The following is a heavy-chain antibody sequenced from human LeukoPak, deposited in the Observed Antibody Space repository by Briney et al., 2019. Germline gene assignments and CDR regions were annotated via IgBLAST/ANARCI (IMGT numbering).Heavy chain of an antibody. V-gene: IGHV1-18*01. CDR2: ISAYNGNT. Sequence: ASVKVSCKASGYTFTSYGISWVRQAPGQGLEWMGWISAYNGNTNYAQKPQGRVTMTTDTSTSTAYMELRSLRSDDTAVYYCARESLLWFGELLGTTNWDYYGMDVWGQGTTVTVSS. D-gene: IGHD3-10*01. J-gene: IGHJ6*02. CDR1: GYTFTSYG. CDR3: ARESLLWFGELLGTTNWDYYGMDV.